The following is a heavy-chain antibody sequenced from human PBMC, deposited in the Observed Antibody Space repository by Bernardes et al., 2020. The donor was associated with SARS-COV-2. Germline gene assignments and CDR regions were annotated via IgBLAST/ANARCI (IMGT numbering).Heavy chain of an antibody. CDR1: GGSISSYY. V-gene: IGHV4-59*08. D-gene: IGHD2-2*01. Sequence: TLSLTCTISGGSISSYYWGWIRQTPEKGLQWIGYIYYSGDTTYNPSLKSRVVISVDTSKNQFSLSLASVTAADTAVYYCARHGCASTSCPFDHWGRGTLVTVSS. J-gene: IGHJ4*02. CDR2: IYYSGDT. CDR3: ARHGCASTSCPFDH.